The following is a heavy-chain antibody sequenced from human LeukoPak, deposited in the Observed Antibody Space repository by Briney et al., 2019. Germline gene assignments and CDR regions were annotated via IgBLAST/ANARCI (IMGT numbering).Heavy chain of an antibody. CDR1: GGSINSGGYY. V-gene: IGHV4-39*01. CDR2: ISNSGST. D-gene: IGHD3-9*01. CDR3: ARHRGYFDWLRNYYSEIDY. Sequence: SETLSLTCTVSGGSINSGGYYWSWIRQHPGKGLEWIGYISNSGSTYYNPSLKSRVTISVDTSKNQFSLKLSSVTAADTAVYYCARHRGYFDWLRNYYSEIDYWGQGTLVTVSS. J-gene: IGHJ4*02.